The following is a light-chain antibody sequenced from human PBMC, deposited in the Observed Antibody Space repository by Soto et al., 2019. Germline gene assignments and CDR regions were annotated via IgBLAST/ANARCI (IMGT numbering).Light chain of an antibody. Sequence: ALTQPASVSGSPGQSIAISCTGTSSDIGAYNYVSWYQQHPGKAPKLMIYDVSNRPSGVSNRFSGSKSGNTASLTISGLQAEDEADYYCSSHTSSGTYVFGSGTKVTVL. CDR1: SSDIGAYNY. CDR3: SSHTSSGTYV. CDR2: DVS. J-gene: IGLJ1*01. V-gene: IGLV2-14*01.